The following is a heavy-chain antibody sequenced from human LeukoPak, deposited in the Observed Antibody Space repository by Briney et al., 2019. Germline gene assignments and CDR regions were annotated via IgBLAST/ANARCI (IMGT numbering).Heavy chain of an antibody. J-gene: IGHJ5*02. V-gene: IGHV4-34*12. Sequence: PSGTLSLTCAVYGGSFSDNHWSWSRQPPGKGLEWIGKIIPGGRTDYNPSHKSRLTMSVDASKNHFSLRLRSVTAADTAVYYCARVPNGYNWFDTWGQGTLVTVSS. CDR2: IIPGGRT. CDR3: ARVPNGYNWFDT. CDR1: GGSFSDNH. D-gene: IGHD4-17*01.